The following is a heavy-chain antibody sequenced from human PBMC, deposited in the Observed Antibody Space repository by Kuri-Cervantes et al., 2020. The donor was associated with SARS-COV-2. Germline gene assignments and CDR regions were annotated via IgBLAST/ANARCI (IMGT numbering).Heavy chain of an antibody. Sequence: GESLKISCAASGFTFSSYGMHWVRQAPGKGLEWVAFIRYDGSNKYYADSVKGRFTISRDNSKNTLYLQMNSLRAEDTAVYYCAKDPRGVVVITTLFDYWGQGTLVTVSS. V-gene: IGHV3-30*02. D-gene: IGHD3-22*01. CDR2: IRYDGSNK. J-gene: IGHJ4*02. CDR1: GFTFSSYG. CDR3: AKDPRGVVVITTLFDY.